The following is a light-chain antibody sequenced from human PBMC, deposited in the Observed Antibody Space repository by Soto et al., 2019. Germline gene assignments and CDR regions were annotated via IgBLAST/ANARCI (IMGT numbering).Light chain of an antibody. CDR3: NSYTTLSNRV. CDR1: ISDIGAYNY. CDR2: EVT. V-gene: IGLV2-14*01. Sequence: QSVLTQPSSVSGSPGQSITISCTGTISDIGAYNYVSWYQQHPGKAPKLLIYEVTNRPSGVSDRFSGYKSGNTASLTISGLQAEDEANYYCNSYTTLSNRVFGTGTKVTV. J-gene: IGLJ1*01.